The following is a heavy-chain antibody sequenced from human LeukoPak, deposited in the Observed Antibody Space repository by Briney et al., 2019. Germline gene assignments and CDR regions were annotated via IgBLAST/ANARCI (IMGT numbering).Heavy chain of an antibody. V-gene: IGHV4-38-2*01. CDR2: IYHSGST. CDR1: GYSISSGYY. D-gene: IGHD3-22*01. Sequence: SETLSLTCPVSGYSISSGYYWGSIRPPPGKGLEWIGSIYHSGSTYYNPSLKSRVTISVDTSKNQFSLKLSSVTAADTAVYYCASVDSSGYYYSNGPFDYWGQGTLVTVSS. CDR3: ASVDSSGYYYSNGPFDY. J-gene: IGHJ4*02.